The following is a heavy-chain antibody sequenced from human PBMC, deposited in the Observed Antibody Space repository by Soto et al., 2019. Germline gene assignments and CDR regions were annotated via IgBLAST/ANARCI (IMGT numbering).Heavy chain of an antibody. J-gene: IGHJ6*03. Sequence: PSETLSLTCTVSGGSLSSYYWSWIRQPPGKGLEWIGYIYYSGSTNYNPSLKSRVTISVDTSKNQFSLKLSSVTAADTAVYYCARRVGSGHYYYSYMDVWGKGTTVTVSS. V-gene: IGHV4-59*08. D-gene: IGHD3-3*01. CDR3: ARRVGSGHYYYSYMDV. CDR2: IYYSGST. CDR1: GGSLSSYY.